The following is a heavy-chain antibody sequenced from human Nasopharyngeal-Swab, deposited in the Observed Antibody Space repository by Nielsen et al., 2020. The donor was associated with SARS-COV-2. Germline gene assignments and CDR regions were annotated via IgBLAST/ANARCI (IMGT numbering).Heavy chain of an antibody. V-gene: IGHV1-18*01. D-gene: IGHD3-22*01. CDR2: ISAYNGNT. CDR3: ARGGHLYGSSGYFHAFDI. J-gene: IGHJ3*02. Sequence: ASVKVSCKASGYTFTSYGISWVRQAPGQGLEWMGWISAYNGNTNYAQKLQGRVTMTTDTSTSTAYMELRSLRSDDTAVYYCARGGHLYGSSGYFHAFDIWGQGTMVNVS. CDR1: GYTFTSYG.